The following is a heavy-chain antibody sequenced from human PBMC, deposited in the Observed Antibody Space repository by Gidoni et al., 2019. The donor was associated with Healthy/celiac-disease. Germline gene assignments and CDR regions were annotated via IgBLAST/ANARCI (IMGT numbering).Heavy chain of an antibody. CDR2: ISAYNGNT. CDR3: ARLRGATTLGYDYYGMDV. Sequence: QVQLVQSGAEVKKPGASVKVSCKASGYTFTSYGISWVRQAPGQGLEWMGWISAYNGNTNYAQKLQGRVTMTTDTSTSTAYRELRSLRSDDTAVYYCARLRGATTLGYDYYGMDVWGQGTTVTVSS. V-gene: IGHV1-18*01. J-gene: IGHJ6*02. CDR1: GYTFTSYG. D-gene: IGHD1-26*01.